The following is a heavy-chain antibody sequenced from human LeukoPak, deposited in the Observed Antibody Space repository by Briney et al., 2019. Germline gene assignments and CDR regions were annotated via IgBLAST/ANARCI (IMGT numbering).Heavy chain of an antibody. CDR2: ISGSGGST. Sequence: QAGGSLRLSCAASGFTFSIYGMSWVRQAPGKGLEWVSAISGSGGSTYYADSVKGRFTISRDNSKNTLYLQMNSLRAEDTAVYYCAKVTQIVVVVAATEYYFDYWGQGTLVTVSS. V-gene: IGHV3-23*01. D-gene: IGHD2-15*01. J-gene: IGHJ4*02. CDR1: GFTFSIYG. CDR3: AKVTQIVVVVAATEYYFDY.